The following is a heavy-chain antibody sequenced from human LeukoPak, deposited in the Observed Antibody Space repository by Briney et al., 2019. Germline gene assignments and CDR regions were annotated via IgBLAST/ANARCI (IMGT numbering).Heavy chain of an antibody. D-gene: IGHD6-13*01. CDR3: ARGYPGVAAADY. CDR1: GGNFNNYA. J-gene: IGHJ4*02. Sequence: SVKVSCKASGGNFNNYAISWLRQAPGQGLEWMGSVIPNSGTPNYAQRFQGKATITTDSSTTTAYLDLSSLNSDDTAVYYCARGYPGVAAADYWGQGILVTVSS. CDR2: VIPNSGTP. V-gene: IGHV1-69*05.